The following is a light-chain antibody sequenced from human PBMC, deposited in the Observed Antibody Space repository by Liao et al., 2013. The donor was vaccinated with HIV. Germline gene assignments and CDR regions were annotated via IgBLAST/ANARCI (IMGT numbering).Light chain of an antibody. CDR2: QDK. CDR3: QAWDSSTGDVG. V-gene: IGLV3-1*01. Sequence: YELTQPPSVSVSPGQTASITCSGNKLGDKYACWYQQKPGQSPVLIMYQDKKRPSGIPERFSGSNSGNTAALTISGTQAMDEADYYCQAWDSSTGDVGFGGGTKLTVL. CDR1: KLGDKY. J-gene: IGLJ2*01.